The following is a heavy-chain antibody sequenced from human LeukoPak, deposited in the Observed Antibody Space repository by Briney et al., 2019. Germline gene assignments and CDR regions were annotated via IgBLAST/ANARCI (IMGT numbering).Heavy chain of an antibody. J-gene: IGHJ5*02. V-gene: IGHV4-59*12. D-gene: IGHD6-19*01. CDR2: IYYSGST. Sequence: SETLSLTCTVSGGSISSYYWSWIRQPPGKGLEWIGYIYYSGSTNYNPSLKSRVTISLDTSTNQFSLKLTSVTAADTAVYYCASVRGYSSGWYASGFDPWGQGTLVTVSS. CDR1: GGSISSYY. CDR3: ASVRGYSSGWYASGFDP.